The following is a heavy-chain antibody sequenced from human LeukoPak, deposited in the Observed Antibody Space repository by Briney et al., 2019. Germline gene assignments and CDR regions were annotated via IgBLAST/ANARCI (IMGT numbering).Heavy chain of an antibody. D-gene: IGHD3-22*01. J-gene: IGHJ6*03. CDR1: GGTFSSYA. V-gene: IGHV1-69*05. CDR3: ARQNYYDSSGCDRYPYYYYYMDV. Sequence: SVKVSCKASGGTFSSYAISWVRQAPGQGLEWMGGIIPIFGTANYAQKFQGRVTITTDESTSTAYMELSSLRSEDTAVYYCARQNYYDSSGCDRYPYYYYYMDVWGKGTTVTVSS. CDR2: IIPIFGTA.